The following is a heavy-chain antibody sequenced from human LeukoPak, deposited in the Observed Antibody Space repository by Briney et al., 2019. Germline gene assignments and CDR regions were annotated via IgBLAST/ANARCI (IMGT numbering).Heavy chain of an antibody. D-gene: IGHD6-19*01. V-gene: IGHV1-18*01. CDR2: ISGYNGDT. J-gene: IGHJ5*02. CDR3: ARQSVAGRGANWFDP. CDR1: GYTFTSHG. Sequence: ASVKVSCKASGYTFTSHGISWVRQAPGQGLEWMGLISGYNGDTKYAQRLQGRITMTTDTSTSAAYMELRSLRSDDTAVYYCARQSVAGRGANWFDPWGQGTLVTVSS.